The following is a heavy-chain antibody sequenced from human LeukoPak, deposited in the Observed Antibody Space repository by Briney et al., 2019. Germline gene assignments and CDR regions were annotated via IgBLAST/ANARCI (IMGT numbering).Heavy chain of an antibody. CDR2: ISGSGGST. Sequence: RPGGSLRLSCAASGFTFSSYAMSWVRQAPGKGLEWVSAISGSGGSTYYADSVKGRFTISRDNSKNTLYLQMNSLRAEDTAVYYCAKVSGYSYGFDYWGQGTLVTVSS. CDR3: AKVSGYSYGFDY. V-gene: IGHV3-23*01. J-gene: IGHJ4*02. D-gene: IGHD5-18*01. CDR1: GFTFSSYA.